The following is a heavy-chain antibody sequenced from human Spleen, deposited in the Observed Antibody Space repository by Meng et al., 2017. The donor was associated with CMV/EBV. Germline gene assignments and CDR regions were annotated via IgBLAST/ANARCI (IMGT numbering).Heavy chain of an antibody. Sequence: GYTFTSYYMHWVRQAPGQGLEWMGIINPSGGSTSYAQKFQGRVTMTRDTSTSTVYMELSSLRSEDTAVYYCARDPREDSSGYYGYFQHWGQGTLVTVS. CDR2: INPSGGST. J-gene: IGHJ1*01. CDR1: GYTFTSYY. D-gene: IGHD3-22*01. V-gene: IGHV1-46*01. CDR3: ARDPREDSSGYYGYFQH.